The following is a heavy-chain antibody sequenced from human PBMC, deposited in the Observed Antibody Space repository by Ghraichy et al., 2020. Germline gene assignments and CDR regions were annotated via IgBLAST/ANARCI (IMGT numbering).Heavy chain of an antibody. D-gene: IGHD1-26*01. Sequence: SETLSLTCTVSGGSISSSSYYWGWIRQPPGKGLEWIGSIYYSGSTYYNPSLKSRVTISVDTSKNQFSLKLSSVTAADTAVYYCAGVIVGATPDAFDIWGQGTMVTVSS. V-gene: IGHV4-39*01. J-gene: IGHJ3*02. CDR3: AGVIVGATPDAFDI. CDR1: GGSISSSSYY. CDR2: IYYSGST.